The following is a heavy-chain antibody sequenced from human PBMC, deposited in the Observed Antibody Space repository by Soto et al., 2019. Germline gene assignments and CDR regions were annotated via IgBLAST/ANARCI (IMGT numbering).Heavy chain of an antibody. Sequence: QVQLVESGGGVVQPGRSLRLSCAASGFIFSAFGIHWVRQAPGKGLEWVAFLSHDGSNKYYADSVRGRFTISRDNSKNTVDLQMNSLRPDDTAVYYCARDRDGGTYTYFDNWGQGTPVTVSS. D-gene: IGHD1-26*01. CDR1: GFIFSAFG. CDR3: ARDRDGGTYTYFDN. J-gene: IGHJ4*02. V-gene: IGHV3-30*03. CDR2: LSHDGSNK.